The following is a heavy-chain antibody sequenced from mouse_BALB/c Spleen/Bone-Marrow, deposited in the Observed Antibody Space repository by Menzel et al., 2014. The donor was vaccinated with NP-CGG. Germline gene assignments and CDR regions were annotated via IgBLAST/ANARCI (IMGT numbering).Heavy chain of an antibody. Sequence: VQLQQPGAELEKPGASVKLSCTASGFNIKDTYMHWVKQRPEQGLEWIGRIDPANGNTKYDPKFQGKATITADTSSNTAYLQLSSLTSEDTAVYYCARRDDGYYTYWGQGTLVTVSA. CDR2: IDPANGNT. V-gene: IGHV14-3*02. CDR3: ARRDDGYYTY. CDR1: GFNIKDTY. D-gene: IGHD2-3*01. J-gene: IGHJ3*01.